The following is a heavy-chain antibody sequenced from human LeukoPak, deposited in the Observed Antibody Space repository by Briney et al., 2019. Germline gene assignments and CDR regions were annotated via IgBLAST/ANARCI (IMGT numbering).Heavy chain of an antibody. V-gene: IGHV1-24*01. J-gene: IGHJ4*02. CDR1: GYTLTELS. CDR3: ATVGLIRSSTSCYFDY. Sequence: ASVKVSCKVSGYTLTELSMHWVRQAPGKGLEWMGGFNPEDGETIYAQKFQGRVTMTEDTSTDTAYMELSSLRSEDTAVYYCATVGLIRSSTSCYFDYWGQGTLVTVSS. CDR2: FNPEDGET. D-gene: IGHD2-2*01.